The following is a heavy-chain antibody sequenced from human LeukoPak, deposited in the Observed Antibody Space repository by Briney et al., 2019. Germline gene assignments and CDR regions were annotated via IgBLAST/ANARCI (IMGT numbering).Heavy chain of an antibody. CDR1: GGSISSSSYS. V-gene: IGHV4-39*01. CDR2: IYYTGSA. Sequence: SETLSLTCSVSGGSISSSSYSWGWIRQPPGKGLEWIGSIYYTGSAYFNPSLKSRITVSVDTSRDQFSLRLRSVTAADTAVYFCARGQGLYYFDYWGQGTLVTVSS. CDR3: ARGQGLYYFDY. J-gene: IGHJ4*02.